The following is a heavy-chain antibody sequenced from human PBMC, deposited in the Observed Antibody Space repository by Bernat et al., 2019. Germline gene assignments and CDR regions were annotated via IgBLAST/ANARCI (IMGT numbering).Heavy chain of an antibody. Sequence: EVQLVESGGGLVQPGGSLRLSCAASGFTFSSYWLHWVRQAPGKGRVWVSRISGDGSSTDYADSVKGRFTISRDNAKNTLFLQMNSLRAEDTAVYYCARGRVAAPGTGEYWGQGTLVTVSS. D-gene: IGHD6-13*01. J-gene: IGHJ4*02. CDR3: ARGRVAAPGTGEY. CDR1: GFTFSSYW. CDR2: ISGDGSST. V-gene: IGHV3-74*01.